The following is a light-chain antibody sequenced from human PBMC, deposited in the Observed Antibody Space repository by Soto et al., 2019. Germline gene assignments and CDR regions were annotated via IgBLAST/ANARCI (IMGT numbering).Light chain of an antibody. Sequence: EIVMTQSPDTLSVSPGETVTLSCRASQSVGSNLAWYQQKPGQAPRLLISDASTRAAGLPATFSGSGSGTEFTLTISSLQSEDFAVYYCQQSNNWPKTFGQGTKVEIK. V-gene: IGKV3-15*01. CDR1: QSVGSN. CDR2: DAS. J-gene: IGKJ1*01. CDR3: QQSNNWPKT.